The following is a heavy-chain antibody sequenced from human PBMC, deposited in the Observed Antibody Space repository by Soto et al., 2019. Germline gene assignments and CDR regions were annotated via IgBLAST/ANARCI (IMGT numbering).Heavy chain of an antibody. D-gene: IGHD3-10*01. V-gene: IGHV3-48*01. CDR2: ISSSSSTI. CDR1: GFTFNSYS. CDR3: ARAGYCGSGILL. Sequence: EVQLVESGGGLVQPGGSLRLSCAAAGFTFNSYSMNWVRQAPGQGLEWVSYISSSSSTIYYAASVKGRFTISRDNAKNSLYLEINGLRAEDTAVYYCARAGYCGSGILLWGQGTLVTVSS. J-gene: IGHJ4*02.